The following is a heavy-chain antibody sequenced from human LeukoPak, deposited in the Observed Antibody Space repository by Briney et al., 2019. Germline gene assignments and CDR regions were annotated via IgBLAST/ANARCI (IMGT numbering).Heavy chain of an antibody. CDR1: GFTFSSYA. V-gene: IGHV3-NL1*01. J-gene: IGHJ6*02. CDR3: ARDRGYAMDV. CDR2: IHSGGNI. Sequence: PGRSLRLSCAASGFTFSSYAMHWVRQAPGKGLEWVSIIHSGGNIYYADSVKGRFTISRDNSKNTLYLQMNSLRAEDTAVYYCARDRGYAMDVWGQGTTVTVSS. D-gene: IGHD1-1*01.